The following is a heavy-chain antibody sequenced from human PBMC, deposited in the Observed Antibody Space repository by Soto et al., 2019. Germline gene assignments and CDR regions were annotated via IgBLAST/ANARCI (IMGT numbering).Heavy chain of an antibody. CDR2: TSTFNGEA. V-gene: IGHV1-18*01. D-gene: IGHD3-10*01. Sequence: ASVKVSCKASGYSFTSTGISWVRQAPGQGPEWMGWTSTFNGEAKYAQKLQGRVTMTTDTSTTKAYMELRSLTSDDTAVYYCARDLDGSGSYFTAYWGQGTLVTVSS. CDR1: GYSFTSTG. J-gene: IGHJ4*02. CDR3: ARDLDGSGSYFTAY.